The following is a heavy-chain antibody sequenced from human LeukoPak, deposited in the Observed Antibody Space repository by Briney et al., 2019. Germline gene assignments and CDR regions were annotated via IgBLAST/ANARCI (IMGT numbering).Heavy chain of an antibody. CDR2: ISSGPSAI. V-gene: IGHV3-48*01. CDR3: ARPTEPGWTTPHAFDI. CDR1: GFTLSFYG. J-gene: IGHJ3*02. D-gene: IGHD4-17*01. Sequence: GGSLRLSCADSGFTLSFYGMAWVRQAPGKGLEWISYISSGPSAIYYADSVKGRFAISRDNAKNSLFLQMNSLRAEDTAMYYCARPTEPGWTTPHAFDIWGQGTMVTVSS.